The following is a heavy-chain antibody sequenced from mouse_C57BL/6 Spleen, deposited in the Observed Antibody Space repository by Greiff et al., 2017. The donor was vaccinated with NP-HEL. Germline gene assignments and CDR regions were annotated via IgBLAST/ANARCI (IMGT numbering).Heavy chain of an antibody. V-gene: IGHV5-9-1*02. CDR2: ISSGGDYI. CDR3: TRERGPTTVAFDY. J-gene: IGHJ2*01. D-gene: IGHD1-1*01. Sequence: EVQVVESGEGLVKPGGSLKLSCAASGFTFSSYAMSWVRQTPEKRLEWVAYISSGGDYIYYADTVKGRFTISRDNARNTLYLQMSSLKSEDTAMYYCTRERGPTTVAFDYWGQGTTLTVSS. CDR1: GFTFSSYA.